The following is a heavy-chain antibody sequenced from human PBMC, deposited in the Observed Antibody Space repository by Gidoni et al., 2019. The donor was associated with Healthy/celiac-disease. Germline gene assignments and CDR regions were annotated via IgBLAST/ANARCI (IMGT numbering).Heavy chain of an antibody. CDR2: ISGSGATT. CDR1: GFTFSSYA. CDR3: AKAYDDYSLFNY. Sequence: EVQLLESGGGLVQPGGSLRLSCAASGFTFSSYAMSWVRPAPGKGLEWVSAISGSGATTYYAASVKGRFTISRDNSKNTLYLQMNSLRAEDTAVYHCAKAYDDYSLFNYWGQGTLVTVSS. J-gene: IGHJ4*02. V-gene: IGHV3-23*01. D-gene: IGHD4-17*01.